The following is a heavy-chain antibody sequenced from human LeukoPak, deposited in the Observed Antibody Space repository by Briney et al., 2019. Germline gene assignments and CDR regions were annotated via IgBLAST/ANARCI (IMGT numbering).Heavy chain of an antibody. CDR1: GFSFSTYE. Sequence: PGGSLRLSCAASGFSFSTYEMHWVRQAPGKGLEWVSDISSSGSTVYYADSVKGRFTTSRDNANNYLYLRMQSLRAEDTAVYYCSLLAVASPQDYWGQGTLVTVSS. V-gene: IGHV3-48*03. CDR3: SLLAVASPQDY. CDR2: ISSSGSTV. J-gene: IGHJ4*02. D-gene: IGHD6-19*01.